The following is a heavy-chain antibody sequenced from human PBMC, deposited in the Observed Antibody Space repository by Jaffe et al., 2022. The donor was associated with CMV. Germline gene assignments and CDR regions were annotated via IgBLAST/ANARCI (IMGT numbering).Heavy chain of an antibody. CDR2: IWYDGSNK. V-gene: IGHV3-33*01. J-gene: IGHJ4*02. Sequence: QVQLVESGGGVVQPGRSLRLSCAASGFTFSSYGMHWVRQAPGKGLEWVAVIWYDGSNKYYADSVKGRFTISRDNSKNTLYLQMNSLRAEDTAVYYCARDPHRYCSSTSCSAPEYWGQGTLVTVSS. D-gene: IGHD2-2*01. CDR1: GFTFSSYG. CDR3: ARDPHRYCSSTSCSAPEY.